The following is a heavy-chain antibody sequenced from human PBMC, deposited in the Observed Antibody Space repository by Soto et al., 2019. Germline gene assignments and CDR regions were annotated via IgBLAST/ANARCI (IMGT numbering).Heavy chain of an antibody. D-gene: IGHD3-3*01. Sequence: QVQLQESGPGLVKPSQTLSLTCTVSGGSISSGGYYWSWIRQHPGKGLEWIGYIYYSGSTYYNPSLKSRVTISVDTSKNRFALKLSSVTAADTAVYYCARDQIFGVVRVWSSGMDVWGQGTTVTVSS. CDR3: ARDQIFGVVRVWSSGMDV. J-gene: IGHJ6*02. V-gene: IGHV4-31*03. CDR2: IYYSGST. CDR1: GGSISSGGYY.